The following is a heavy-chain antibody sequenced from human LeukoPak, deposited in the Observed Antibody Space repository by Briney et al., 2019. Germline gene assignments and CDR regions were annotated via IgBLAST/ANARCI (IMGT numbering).Heavy chain of an antibody. CDR2: ISGSDDST. J-gene: IGHJ4*02. CDR1: VFTFSNYA. V-gene: IGHV3-23*01. CDR3: AKASREYTSSWYY. D-gene: IGHD6-13*01. Sequence: GGSLRLSCAASVFTFSNYAMSWVRQAPGKGLEWVSTISGSDDSTYYADSVKGRFTISRDNSKNTVSLQMNSLRAADTAVYYCAKASREYTSSWYYWGQGTLVTVSS.